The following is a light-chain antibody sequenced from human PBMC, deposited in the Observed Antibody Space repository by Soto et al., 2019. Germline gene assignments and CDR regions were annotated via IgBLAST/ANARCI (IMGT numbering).Light chain of an antibody. Sequence: QSVLTQPPSVSGAPGQWVTLSCTGSSSNIGAGYDVHWYQQLPGTAPKLLIYGNSNRPSGVPDRFSGSKSGTSASLAITGLHAEDEADYYCQSYDSSLSGWVFGGGTKLTVL. CDR2: GNS. V-gene: IGLV1-40*01. CDR1: SSNIGAGYD. J-gene: IGLJ2*01. CDR3: QSYDSSLSGWV.